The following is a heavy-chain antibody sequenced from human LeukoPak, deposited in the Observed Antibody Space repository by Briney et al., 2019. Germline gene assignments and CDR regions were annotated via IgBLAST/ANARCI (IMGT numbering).Heavy chain of an antibody. J-gene: IGHJ6*02. D-gene: IGHD3-10*01. CDR3: ARDLVLLWFGELSRYYGMDV. CDR2: ISSSNSYI. Sequence: GGSLRLSCAASGFTFSSYSMIWVPQAPGKGLEGVSSISSSNSYIHYADSVKGRVTISRDSAKNSLYLKMNSLRAEDTAVYYCARDLVLLWFGELSRYYGMDVWGQGTTVTVSS. CDR1: GFTFSSYS. V-gene: IGHV3-21*01.